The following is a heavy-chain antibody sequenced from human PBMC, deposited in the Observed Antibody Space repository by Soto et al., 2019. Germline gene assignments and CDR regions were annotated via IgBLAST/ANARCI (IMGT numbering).Heavy chain of an antibody. CDR3: ARATTVTTFDY. D-gene: IGHD4-17*01. CDR2: INPNSGGT. CDR1: GYTFTGYY. V-gene: IGHV1-2*04. J-gene: IGHJ4*02. Sequence: ASVKVSCKASGYTFTGYYMHWVRQAPGQGLEWMGWINPNSGGTNYAQKFQGWVTMTRDTSISTAYMELSRLGSDDTAVYYCARATTVTTFDYWGQGTLVTVSS.